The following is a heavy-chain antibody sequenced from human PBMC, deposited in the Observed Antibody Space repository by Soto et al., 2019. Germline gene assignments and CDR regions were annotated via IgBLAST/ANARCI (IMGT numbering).Heavy chain of an antibody. D-gene: IGHD3-10*01. CDR3: ARERLHDYGSGSRAFDY. CDR1: GFTVSSNY. Sequence: EVQLVESGGGLIQPGGSLRLSCAASGFTVSSNYMSWVRQAPGKGLEWVSVIYSGGSTYYADSVKGRFTISRDNSKNTLYLQMNCLRAEDTAVYYCARERLHDYGSGSRAFDYWGQGTLVTVSS. CDR2: IYSGGST. J-gene: IGHJ4*02. V-gene: IGHV3-53*01.